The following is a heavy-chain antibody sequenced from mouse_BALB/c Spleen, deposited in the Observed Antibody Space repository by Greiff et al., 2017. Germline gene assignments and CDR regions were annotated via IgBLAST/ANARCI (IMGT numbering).Heavy chain of an antibody. CDR1: GYTFTSYW. CDR2: INPSNGRT. CDR3: ANDGD. D-gene: IGHD2-3*01. J-gene: IGHJ2*01. Sequence: QVQLQQSGAELVKPGASVKLSCKASGYTFTSYWMHWVKQRPGQGLEWIGEINPSNGRTNYNEKFKSKATLTVDKSSSTAYMQLSSLTSEDSAVYYCANDGDWGQGTTLTVSS. V-gene: IGHV1S81*02.